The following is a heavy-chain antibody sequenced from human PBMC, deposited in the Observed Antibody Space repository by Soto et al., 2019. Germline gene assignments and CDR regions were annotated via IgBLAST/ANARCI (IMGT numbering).Heavy chain of an antibody. Sequence: EVQLVESGGGLVQPGGSLRLSCAVSGFTFSNYWMYWVRQAPGKGLEWVSRINSDGSVSSYADSVKGRLTISRDNVKNTLYLQMDSLRAEDTAVYYCARGDCVGGTCYSLAGSFYYYMDVWGKGTTVTVFS. CDR2: INSDGSVS. CDR3: ARGDCVGGTCYSLAGSFYYYMDV. V-gene: IGHV3-74*02. D-gene: IGHD2-15*01. J-gene: IGHJ6*03. CDR1: GFTFSNYW.